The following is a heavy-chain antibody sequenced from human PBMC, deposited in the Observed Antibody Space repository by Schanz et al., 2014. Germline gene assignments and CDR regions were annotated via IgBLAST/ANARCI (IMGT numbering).Heavy chain of an antibody. CDR3: ARGPAYQDY. J-gene: IGHJ4*02. CDR1: GGSISSYY. Sequence: QVHLQESGPGLVKPSETLSVTCTVSGGSISSYYWSWIRQPPGKGLEWIGYIYYSGSTNYNPSLKSRVTISVDTSKNQFSLKLNSVTAADTAVYYCARGPAYQDYWGQGTLVTVSS. CDR2: IYYSGST. D-gene: IGHD2-2*01. V-gene: IGHV4-59*01.